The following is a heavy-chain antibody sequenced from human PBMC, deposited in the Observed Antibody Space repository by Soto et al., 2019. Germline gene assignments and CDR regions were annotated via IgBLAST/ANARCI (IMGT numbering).Heavy chain of an antibody. J-gene: IGHJ6*02. CDR1: AFNFNSYT. Sequence: WGSLRLSCPAAAFNFNSYTINWVRQAPGKRLEWLSSISSSGYIFSTDSVRGRFTISRDNAKNSVYLQINSLRAEDTAVYFCARDCSGGSCYPGMDVWGQGPTVTVSS. V-gene: IGHV3-21*01. CDR2: ISSSGYI. CDR3: ARDCSGGSCYPGMDV. D-gene: IGHD2-15*01.